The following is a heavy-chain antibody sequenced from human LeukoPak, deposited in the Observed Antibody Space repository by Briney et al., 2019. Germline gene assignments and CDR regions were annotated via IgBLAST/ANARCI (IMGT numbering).Heavy chain of an antibody. CDR2: MSPNSGNT. Sequence: ASVNVSCKASVYTFTSYDINWVRQATGQGLEWMGWMSPNSGNTGYAQKFQGRVTMTRNTSISTAYMELSSLRSEDTAVYYCARGRSGYDLDAFDIWGQGTMVTVSS. CDR1: VYTFTSYD. CDR3: ARGRSGYDLDAFDI. D-gene: IGHD5-12*01. V-gene: IGHV1-8*01. J-gene: IGHJ3*02.